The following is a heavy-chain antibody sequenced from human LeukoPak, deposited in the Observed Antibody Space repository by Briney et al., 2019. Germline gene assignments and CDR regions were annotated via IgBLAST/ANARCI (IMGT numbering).Heavy chain of an antibody. CDR1: GYTFTSYD. CDR2: MNPNSGNT. D-gene: IGHD6-13*01. J-gene: IGHJ6*02. V-gene: IGHV1-8*01. Sequence: GASVKVSCKASGYTFTSYDINWVRQATGQGLEWMGWMNPNSGNTGYAQKFQGRVTMTRNTSISTAYMELSSLRSEDTAVYYCATVTTPACSSWYSPLCRYYGMDVWGQGTTVTVSS. CDR3: ATVTTPACSSWYSPLCRYYGMDV.